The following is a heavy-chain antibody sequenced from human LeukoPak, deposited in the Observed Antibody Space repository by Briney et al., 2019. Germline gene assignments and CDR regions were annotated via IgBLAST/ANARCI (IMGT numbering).Heavy chain of an antibody. CDR2: IYYSGST. V-gene: IGHV4-39*01. Sequence: SETLSLTCAVSGYSISSSSYYWGWIRQPPGKGLEWIGSIYYSGSTYYNPSLKSRVTISVDTSKNQFSLKLSSVTAADTAVYYCARTYSGSYYYWGQGTLVTVSS. CDR3: ARTYSGSYYY. CDR1: GYSISSSSYY. J-gene: IGHJ4*02. D-gene: IGHD1-26*01.